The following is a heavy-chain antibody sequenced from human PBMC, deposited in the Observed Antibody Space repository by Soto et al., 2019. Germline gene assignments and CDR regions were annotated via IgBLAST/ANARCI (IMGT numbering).Heavy chain of an antibody. V-gene: IGHV3-23*01. CDR1: GFTFSSYA. CDR3: ASRGIAARPGYYYYGMDV. D-gene: IGHD6-6*01. J-gene: IGHJ6*02. CDR2: ISGSGGST. Sequence: GGSLRLSCAASGFTFSSYAMSWVRQAPGKGLEWVSAISGSGGSTYYADSVKGRFTISRDNSKNTLYLQMNSLRAEDTAVYYCASRGIAARPGYYYYGMDVWGQGTTVTVS.